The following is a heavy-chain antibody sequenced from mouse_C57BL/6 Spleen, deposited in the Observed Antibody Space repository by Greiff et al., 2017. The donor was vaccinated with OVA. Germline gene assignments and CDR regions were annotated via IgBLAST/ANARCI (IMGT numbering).Heavy chain of an antibody. CDR3: ARVRNYYAMDY. V-gene: IGHV5-12*01. CDR1: GFTFSDYY. Sequence: EVKLVESGGGLVQPGGSLKLSCAASGFTFSDYYMYWVRQTPEKRLEWVAYISNGGGSTYYPDTVKGRFTISRDNAKNTLYLQMSRLKSEDTAMYYCARVRNYYAMDYWGQGTSVTVSS. CDR2: ISNGGGST. J-gene: IGHJ4*01. D-gene: IGHD2-14*01.